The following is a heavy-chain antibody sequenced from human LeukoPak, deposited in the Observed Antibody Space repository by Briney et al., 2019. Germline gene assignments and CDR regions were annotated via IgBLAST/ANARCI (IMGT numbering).Heavy chain of an antibody. Sequence: PGRSLRLSCAASGFTFSSYGMHWVRQAPGKGLEWVAVISYDGSNKYYADSVKGRFTISRDNSKNTLYLQMNSLRAEDTAVYYCAKDGGDSTQDYWSQGTLVTVSS. V-gene: IGHV3-30*18. D-gene: IGHD2-21*02. CDR2: ISYDGSNK. CDR1: GFTFSSYG. CDR3: AKDGGDSTQDY. J-gene: IGHJ4*02.